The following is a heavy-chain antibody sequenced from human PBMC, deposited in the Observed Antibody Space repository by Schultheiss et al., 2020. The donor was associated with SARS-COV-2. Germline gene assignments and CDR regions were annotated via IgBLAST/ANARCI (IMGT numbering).Heavy chain of an antibody. D-gene: IGHD3-10*01. Sequence: SETLSLTCAVYGGSFSGYYWSWIRQPPGKGLEWIGRIYTSGSTNYNPSLKSRVTMSVDTSKNQFSLKLSSVTAEDTAVYYCAREVRIGELLSNYYGMDVWGQGTTVTVSS. CDR2: IYTSGST. V-gene: IGHV4-4*07. J-gene: IGHJ6*02. CDR3: AREVRIGELLSNYYGMDV. CDR1: GGSFSGYY.